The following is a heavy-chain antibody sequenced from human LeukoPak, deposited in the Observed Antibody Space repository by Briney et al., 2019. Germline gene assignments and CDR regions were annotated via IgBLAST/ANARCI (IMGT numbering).Heavy chain of an antibody. D-gene: IGHD5-18*01. CDR1: GGSFSGYY. CDR2: INHSGSI. V-gene: IGHV4-34*01. Sequence: SETLSLTCAVFGGSFSGYYWSWIRQPPGKGLEWIGEINHSGSINYNSSLKSRVTISVDTSKNQFSLKLSSVTAADTAVYYCARLKGYGDYWGQGTLVTVSS. CDR3: ARLKGYGDY. J-gene: IGHJ4*02.